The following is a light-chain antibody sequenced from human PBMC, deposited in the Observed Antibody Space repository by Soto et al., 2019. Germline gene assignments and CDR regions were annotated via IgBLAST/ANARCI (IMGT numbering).Light chain of an antibody. CDR1: QSVGSSY. CDR3: HQRQSWPRT. V-gene: IGKV3-20*01. CDR2: GAS. Sequence: EIVLTQSPGTLSLSPGERATLSCRASQSVGSSYLAWYQHKPDQAPRLLIYGASSRATGIPDRFSGSGSGTDFTLTISRLEPEDFAVYYCHQRQSWPRTFGQGTKVDIK. J-gene: IGKJ1*01.